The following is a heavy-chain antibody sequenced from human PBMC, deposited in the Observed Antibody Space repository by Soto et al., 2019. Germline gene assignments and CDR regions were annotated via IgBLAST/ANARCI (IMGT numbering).Heavy chain of an antibody. J-gene: IGHJ4*02. Sequence: QVQLVQSGAEVKKPGASVKVSCKASGYTFTSYGISWVRQAPGQGLEWMGWIRAYNGNTNYPQKLRGRVTMTTDTSPSTVYVELRSLGSDDTAGYDCAREGSASLNWGQGTLVTVSS. CDR3: AREGSASLN. D-gene: IGHD2-2*01. CDR2: IRAYNGNT. CDR1: GYTFTSYG. V-gene: IGHV1-18*01.